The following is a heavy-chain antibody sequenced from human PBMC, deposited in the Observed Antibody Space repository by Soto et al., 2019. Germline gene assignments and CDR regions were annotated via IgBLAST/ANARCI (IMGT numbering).Heavy chain of an antibody. CDR3: ARELKELLQNWFAP. V-gene: IGHV1-18*01. D-gene: IGHD1-26*01. CDR2: IRVYNGNT. J-gene: IGHJ5*02. Sequence: ASVKVSCKASGYTFTSYGISWVRQAPGQGLEWMGWIRVYNGNTNYAQKFQGRVTITADKSTSTAYMELSSLRSEDTAVYYCARELKELLQNWFAPWGQGTLVTVSS. CDR1: GYTFTSYG.